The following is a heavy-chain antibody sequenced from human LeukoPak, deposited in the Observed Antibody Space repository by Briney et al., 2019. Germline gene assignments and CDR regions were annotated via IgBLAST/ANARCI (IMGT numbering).Heavy chain of an antibody. CDR1: GYTFTGYY. Sequence: ASVKVSCKASGYTFTGYYMHWVRQAPGQGLEWMGWINPNSGGTNYAQKLQGRVTMTRDTSVSTAYMELSRLRSDDTAVYYCARADMVRGVIVGEFDYWGQGTLVTVSS. J-gene: IGHJ4*02. D-gene: IGHD3-10*01. CDR3: ARADMVRGVIVGEFDY. CDR2: INPNSGGT. V-gene: IGHV1-2*02.